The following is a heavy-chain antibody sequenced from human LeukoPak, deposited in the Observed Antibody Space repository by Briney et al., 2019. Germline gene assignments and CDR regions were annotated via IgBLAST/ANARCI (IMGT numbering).Heavy chain of an antibody. Sequence: PGGSLRLSCAASGFIFSSYGMIWVRQAPGKGLEWVSTIIGSGGTTYYADSVKGRFTISRDNSKNTVFLQMNSLRAEDTAVYYCANDCTNGVCYTRYFQHWGQGTLVTVSS. D-gene: IGHD2-8*01. V-gene: IGHV3-23*01. CDR1: GFIFSSYG. J-gene: IGHJ1*01. CDR3: ANDCTNGVCYTRYFQH. CDR2: IIGSGGTT.